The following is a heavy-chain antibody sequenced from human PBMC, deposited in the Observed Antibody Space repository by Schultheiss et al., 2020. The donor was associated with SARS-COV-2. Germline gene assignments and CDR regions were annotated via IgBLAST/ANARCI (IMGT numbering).Heavy chain of an antibody. CDR1: GFTFSSYA. CDR3: ARGANPWGYYFDY. V-gene: IGHV3-30*01. D-gene: IGHD3-16*01. J-gene: IGHJ4*02. CDR2: ISYDGSNK. Sequence: GESLKISCAASGFTFSSYAMHWVRQAPGKGLEWVAVISYDGSNKYYADSVKGRFTISRDNSKNTLYLQMNSLRAEDTAVYYCARGANPWGYYFDYWGQGTLVTVSS.